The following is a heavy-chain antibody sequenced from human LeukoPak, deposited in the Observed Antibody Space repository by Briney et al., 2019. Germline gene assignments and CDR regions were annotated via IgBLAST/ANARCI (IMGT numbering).Heavy chain of an antibody. CDR2: ISSSSSYI. D-gene: IGHD4-23*01. CDR3: ARAGYGGNSYFDL. J-gene: IGHJ2*01. Sequence: GGSLRLSCAASGFTFSSYSMNWVRQAPGKGLEWVSSISSSSSYIYYADLVKGRFTISRDNAKNSLYLQMNSLRTEDTAVYYCARAGYGGNSYFDLWGRGTLVTVSS. CDR1: GFTFSSYS. V-gene: IGHV3-21*01.